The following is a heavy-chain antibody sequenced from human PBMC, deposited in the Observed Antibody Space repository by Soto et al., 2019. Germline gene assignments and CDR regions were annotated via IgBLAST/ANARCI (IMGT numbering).Heavy chain of an antibody. Sequence: QLQLQESGPGLVKPSETLSLTCTVSGGSISSSSYYWGWIRQPPGKGLEWIGSIYYSGSTYYNPSLKSRVTISVDTSKNQFSLKLSSATAADTAVYYCARQKDIVVVVAAANWYFDLWGRGTLVTVSS. J-gene: IGHJ2*01. V-gene: IGHV4-39*01. D-gene: IGHD2-15*01. CDR3: ARQKDIVVVVAAANWYFDL. CDR2: IYYSGST. CDR1: GGSISSSSYY.